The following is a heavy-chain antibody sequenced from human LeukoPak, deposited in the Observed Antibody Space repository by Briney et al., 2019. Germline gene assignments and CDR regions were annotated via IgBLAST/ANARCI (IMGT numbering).Heavy chain of an antibody. Sequence: ASVKVSCKASGYTFTGYYMRWVRQAPGQGLEWMGWISAYSGNTNYAQKFQGRVTMTTDTSSRTVYMELRSLRSDDTAVYYCARDRRVRVMAKIPYYYYGMDVWGQGTTVTVSS. CDR1: GYTFTGYY. CDR2: ISAYSGNT. CDR3: ARDRRVRVMAKIPYYYYGMDV. D-gene: IGHD2-21*01. J-gene: IGHJ6*02. V-gene: IGHV1-18*04.